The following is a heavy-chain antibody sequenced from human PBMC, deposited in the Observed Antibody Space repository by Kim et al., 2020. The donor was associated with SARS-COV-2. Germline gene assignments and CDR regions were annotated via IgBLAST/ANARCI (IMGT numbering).Heavy chain of an antibody. J-gene: IGHJ6*02. V-gene: IGHV3-23*05. CDR2: INKSGTTT. CDR1: GFTFSSYA. D-gene: IGHD3-10*01. Sequence: GGSLRLSCAASGFTFSSYAMSWVRQAPGKGLEWVSGINKSGTTTHYADSVKGRFTISRDTSRNTLFLQKNSLRAEDMAIYHCAKFESSYQAHWVDFWCQG. CDR3: AKFESSYQAHWVDF.